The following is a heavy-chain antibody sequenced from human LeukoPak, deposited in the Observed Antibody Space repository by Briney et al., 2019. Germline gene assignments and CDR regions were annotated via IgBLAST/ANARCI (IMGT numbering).Heavy chain of an antibody. CDR3: ARHKGSYSHLDS. CDR2: IYFSGST. CDR1: GDSISTSGYY. Sequence: PSETLSLTCTVSGDSISTSGYYWGWIRQPPGQGLEWIGSIYFSGSTYYNPSLKNRVSISVDTSKNQFSLKLTSVTAADTAVYYCARHKGSYSHLDSWGQGTLVTVSS. D-gene: IGHD1-26*01. V-gene: IGHV4-39*01. J-gene: IGHJ4*02.